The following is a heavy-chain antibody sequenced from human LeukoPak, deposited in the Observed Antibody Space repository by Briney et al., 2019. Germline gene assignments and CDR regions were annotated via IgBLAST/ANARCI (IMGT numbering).Heavy chain of an antibody. D-gene: IGHD2-15*01. CDR3: ARDAAVDY. J-gene: IGHJ4*02. CDR2: ISSSSSYI. CDR1: GGSFSTYV. V-gene: IGHV3-21*01. Sequence: SCKASGGSFSTYVLTWVRQAPGKGLEWVSSISSSSSYIYYADSVKGRFTISRDNAKNSLYLQMNSLRAEDTAVYYCARDAAVDYWGQGTLVTVSS.